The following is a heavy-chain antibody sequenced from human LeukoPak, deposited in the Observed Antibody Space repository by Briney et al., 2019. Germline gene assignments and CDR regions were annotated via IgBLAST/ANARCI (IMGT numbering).Heavy chain of an antibody. CDR3: ARDRNPIVEVTESQFDY. CDR2: ISAYNGNT. V-gene: IGHV1-18*01. Sequence: ASVKVSCKASGYTFTSYGISWVRQAPGQGLEWMGWISAYNGNTNYAQKLQGRVTMTTDTSTSTAYMELRSLRSDDTAVYYCARDRNPIVEVTESQFDYWGQGTLVTVSS. CDR1: GYTFTSYG. D-gene: IGHD3-22*01. J-gene: IGHJ4*02.